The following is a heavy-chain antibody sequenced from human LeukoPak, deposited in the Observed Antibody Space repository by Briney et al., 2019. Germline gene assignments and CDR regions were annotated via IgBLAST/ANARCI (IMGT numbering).Heavy chain of an antibody. CDR1: GGSITSYY. D-gene: IGHD2-2*01. V-gene: IGHV4-34*01. CDR2: INHSGST. CDR3: ARGRRYCSSTSCYAFFDY. J-gene: IGHJ4*02. Sequence: SETLSLTCTVSGGSITSYYWSWIRQPPGKGLEWIGEINHSGSTNYNPSLKSRVTISVDTSKNQFSLKLSSVTAADTAVYYCARGRRYCSSTSCYAFFDYWGQGTLVTVSS.